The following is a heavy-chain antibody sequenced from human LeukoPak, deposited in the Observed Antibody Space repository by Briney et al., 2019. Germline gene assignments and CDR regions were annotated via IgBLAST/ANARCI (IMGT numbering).Heavy chain of an antibody. CDR1: GGSFSGYY. D-gene: IGHD3-10*01. CDR3: ARRGGPGGSGSWRYYYYYYGMDV. J-gene: IGHJ6*02. V-gene: IGHV4-34*01. Sequence: SETLSLTCAVYGGSFSGYYWSWIRQPPGKGLEWIGEINHSGSTNYNPSLKSRVTISVDTSKNQFSLKLSSVTAADTAVYYRARRGGPGGSGSWRYYYYYYGMDVWGQGTTVTVSS. CDR2: INHSGST.